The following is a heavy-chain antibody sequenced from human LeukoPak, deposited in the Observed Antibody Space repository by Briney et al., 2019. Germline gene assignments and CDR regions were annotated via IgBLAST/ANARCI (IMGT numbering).Heavy chain of an antibody. D-gene: IGHD3/OR15-3a*01. CDR3: ARVGRTGYYYYYMDV. V-gene: IGHV4-59*01. CDR1: GGSISSYY. CDR2: IYYSGST. Sequence: PSETLSLTRTVSGGSISSYYWSWIRQPPGKGLEWIGYIYYSGSTNYNPSLKSRVTISVDTSKNQFSLKLSSVTAADTAVYYCARVGRTGYYYYYMDVWGKGTTVTVSS. J-gene: IGHJ6*03.